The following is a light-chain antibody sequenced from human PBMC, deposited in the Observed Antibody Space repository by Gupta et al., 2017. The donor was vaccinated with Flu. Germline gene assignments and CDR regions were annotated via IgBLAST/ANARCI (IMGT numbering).Light chain of an antibody. V-gene: IGKV3-20*01. CDR2: GAS. CDR3: QQYGTSPGT. CDR1: QSVSSKF. Sequence: GTLSLSPGERATLTCRASQSVSSKFLAWYQQKPCQTPRLLIYGASTRATGLSDRFSGSGTGTEFTLTISRLEPEDFAVYYCQQYGTSPGTVGQGTKVEIK. J-gene: IGKJ2*01.